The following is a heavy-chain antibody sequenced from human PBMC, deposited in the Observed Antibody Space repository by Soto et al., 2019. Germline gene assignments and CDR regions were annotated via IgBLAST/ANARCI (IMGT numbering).Heavy chain of an antibody. Sequence: SETLSLTCAVYGGSFSGYYWSWIRQPPGKGLEWIGEINHSGSTNYNPSLKSRVTISVDTSKNQFSLKLSSVTAADTAVYYCAREGSGIAAAGTSSDYWGQGTLVTVSS. V-gene: IGHV4-34*01. D-gene: IGHD6-13*01. CDR3: AREGSGIAAAGTSSDY. J-gene: IGHJ4*02. CDR2: INHSGST. CDR1: GGSFSGYY.